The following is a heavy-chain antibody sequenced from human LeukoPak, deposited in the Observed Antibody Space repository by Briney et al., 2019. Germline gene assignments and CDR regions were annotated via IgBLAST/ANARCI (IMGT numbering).Heavy chain of an antibody. CDR1: GGSFSGYY. CDR2: INLSGST. CDR3: ARGLPPHYDFWSGYYGSHGMDV. Sequence: PSETLSLTCAVYGGSFSGYYWSWIRQPPGKGLEWIGEINLSGSTNYNPSLKSRVTISVDTSKNQFSLKLSSVTAADTAVYYCARGLPPHYDFWSGYYGSHGMDVWGQGTTVTVSS. J-gene: IGHJ6*02. D-gene: IGHD3-3*01. V-gene: IGHV4-34*01.